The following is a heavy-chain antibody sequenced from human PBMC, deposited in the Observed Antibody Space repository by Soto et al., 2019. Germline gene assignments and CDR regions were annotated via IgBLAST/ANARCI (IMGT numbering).Heavy chain of an antibody. J-gene: IGHJ3*01. Sequence: QVQLQQWGAGLLKPSETLSLTCAVYGGSFTDYYWTWIRQPPGKGLGWIGEINHSGSTNYNPSLKNRVTISLDTSKNQFSLKVNSVTAADTAVYFCARVRARLLSHAFDFWGQGTLVTVSS. CDR2: INHSGST. CDR1: GGSFTDYY. D-gene: IGHD3-16*02. CDR3: ARVRARLLSHAFDF. V-gene: IGHV4-34*01.